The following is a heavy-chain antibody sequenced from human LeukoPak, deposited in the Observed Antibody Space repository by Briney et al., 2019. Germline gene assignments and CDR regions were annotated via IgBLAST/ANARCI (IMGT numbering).Heavy chain of an antibody. CDR1: GFTFSNFW. D-gene: IGHD3-22*01. CDR3: AREPRYYDSSGYYGSWFDP. CDR2: IMQDGSVK. J-gene: IGHJ5*02. V-gene: IGHV3-7*01. Sequence: VGSLRLSCAASGFTFSNFWMSWVRQAPGKGLEWVANIMQDGSVKYYVDSVKGRFTVSKDNAKNSLYLQMNSLRAEDTAVYYCAREPRYYDSSGYYGSWFDPWGQGTLVTVSS.